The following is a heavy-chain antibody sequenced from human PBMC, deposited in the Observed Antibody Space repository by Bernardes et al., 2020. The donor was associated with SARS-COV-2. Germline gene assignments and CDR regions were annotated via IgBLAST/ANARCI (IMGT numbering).Heavy chain of an antibody. V-gene: IGHV3-23*01. CDR3: AKDVSVAPSHGMDV. CDR2: LSGSGGST. CDR1: GFTFNSSA. J-gene: IGHJ6*02. D-gene: IGHD2-15*01. Sequence: GGSLRLSCAASGFTFNSSAMTWVRQAPGPGLEWVSGLSGSGGSTYYADSVKGRFTISRDNSKNTLYLQMNSLRAEDTAVYYCAKDVSVAPSHGMDVWGRGTTVTVSS.